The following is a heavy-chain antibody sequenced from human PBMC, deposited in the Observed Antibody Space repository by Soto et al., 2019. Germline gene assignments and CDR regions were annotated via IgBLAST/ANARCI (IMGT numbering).Heavy chain of an antibody. CDR2: IYPGDHET. J-gene: IGHJ4*02. CDR3: ARSTRSSHYFDF. Sequence: PGGSLKISCQCSGYTFSNFWIGWGRQLPGQGLEWMGIIYPGDHETRYSPSFLGKVTISAETSINTAYLQWSSLEASDSAFYFCARSTRSSHYFDFWGQGALVTVSS. V-gene: IGHV5-51*01. CDR1: GYTFSNFW. D-gene: IGHD6-13*01.